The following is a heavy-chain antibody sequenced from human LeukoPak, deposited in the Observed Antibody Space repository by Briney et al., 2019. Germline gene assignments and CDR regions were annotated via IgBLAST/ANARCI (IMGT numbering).Heavy chain of an antibody. D-gene: IGHD6-19*01. CDR2: INAGNGNT. Sequence: ASVKVSCKASGHTFTSYAMHWVRQAPGQRLEWMGWINAGNGNTKYSQKFQGRVTITRDTSASTAYMELSSLRSEDTAVYYCARDSSGWYYFDYWGQGTLVTVSS. J-gene: IGHJ4*02. V-gene: IGHV1-3*01. CDR3: ARDSSGWYYFDY. CDR1: GHTFTSYA.